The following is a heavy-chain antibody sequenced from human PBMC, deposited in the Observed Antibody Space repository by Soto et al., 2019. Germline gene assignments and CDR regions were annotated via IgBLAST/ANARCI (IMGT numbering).Heavy chain of an antibody. V-gene: IGHV3-13*01. Sequence: EVQLVESGGGLVQPGGSLRLSCAASGFSFSSYDMHWVRQASGKGLEWVAAIGSVGDTYYPDSVKGRFAISRENAKNSLYLQMNSLRAEDTAVYYCARMTGVANDFWGQGTLVTVSS. D-gene: IGHD2-15*01. CDR3: ARMTGVANDF. CDR2: IGSVGDT. CDR1: GFSFSSYD. J-gene: IGHJ4*02.